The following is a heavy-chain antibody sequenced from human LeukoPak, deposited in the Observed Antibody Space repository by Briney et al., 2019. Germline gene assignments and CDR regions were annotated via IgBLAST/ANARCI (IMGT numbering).Heavy chain of an antibody. V-gene: IGHV3-13*01. Sequence: GSPRLSCAASGFSFSSYDMHWVRQATGKGLEWVSAIGTAGDTYYPGSVKGRFTISRENAKNSLYLQMNSLRAGDTAVYYCARMVRGVLDYWGQGTLVTVSS. J-gene: IGHJ4*02. CDR3: ARMVRGVLDY. CDR2: IGTAGDT. D-gene: IGHD3-10*01. CDR1: GFSFSSYD.